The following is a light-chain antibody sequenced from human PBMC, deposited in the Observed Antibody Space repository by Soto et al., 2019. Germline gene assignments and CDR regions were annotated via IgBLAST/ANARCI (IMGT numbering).Light chain of an antibody. V-gene: IGKV3-11*01. CDR1: QRISSY. CDR2: DAS. Sequence: IVLTQSPATLSLSPGEKATLSCRASQRISSYLAWYQQKPGQAPRLLIYDASNRATGIPARFSGSGSGTDFTLTISSLEPEDFAVYYCQQRHYWPLTFGGGTKVEI. J-gene: IGKJ4*01. CDR3: QQRHYWPLT.